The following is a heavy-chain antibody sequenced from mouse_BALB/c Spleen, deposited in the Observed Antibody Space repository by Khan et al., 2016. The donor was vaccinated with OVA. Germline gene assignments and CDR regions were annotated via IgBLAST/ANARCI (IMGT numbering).Heavy chain of an antibody. CDR1: GYTFTTYW. CDR3: ARDYYGSTSFAY. V-gene: IGHV1-7*01. J-gene: IGHJ3*01. Sequence: QVQLQQSGAELAKPGASVKMSCKASGYTFTTYWMHWVKQRPGQGLEWIGYINPSTGYIEYNQKFKDRATLTADKSSTTAYIRLSSLTSEDSAVYYCARDYYGSTSFAYRGQGTLVTVSA. D-gene: IGHD1-1*01. CDR2: INPSTGYI.